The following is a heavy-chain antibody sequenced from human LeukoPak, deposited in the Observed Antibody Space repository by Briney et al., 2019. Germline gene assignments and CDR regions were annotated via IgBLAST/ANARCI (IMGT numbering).Heavy chain of an antibody. D-gene: IGHD5-18*01. Sequence: SQTLSLTCAVSGGSISRGGYSWSWIRQPPGKGLEWIGYIYHSGSTYYNPSLKSRVTISVDRSKNQFSLKLSSVTAADTAVYYCARGYSYGGVDYWGQGTLVTVSS. J-gene: IGHJ4*02. CDR2: IYHSGST. V-gene: IGHV4-30-2*01. CDR3: ARGYSYGGVDY. CDR1: GGSISRGGYS.